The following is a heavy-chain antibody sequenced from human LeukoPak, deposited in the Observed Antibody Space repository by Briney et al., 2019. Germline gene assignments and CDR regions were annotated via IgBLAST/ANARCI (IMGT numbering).Heavy chain of an antibody. J-gene: IGHJ3*02. CDR2: FSGSGGRT. Sequence: GGSLRLSCAASGFTFSSYGMSWVRQAPGKGLEWVSSFSGSGGRTYFADSVKGRFTISRDNSKNTLYLQMHSLRAEDTAVYYCARDTPPGGNPVIWGQGTMVTVSS. D-gene: IGHD2-15*01. CDR1: GFTFSSYG. CDR3: ARDTPPGGNPVI. V-gene: IGHV3-23*01.